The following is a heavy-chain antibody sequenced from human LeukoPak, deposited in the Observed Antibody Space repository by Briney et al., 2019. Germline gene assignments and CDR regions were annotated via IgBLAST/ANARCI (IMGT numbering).Heavy chain of an antibody. V-gene: IGHV1-69*06. CDR2: IIPIFGTA. J-gene: IGHJ4*02. D-gene: IGHD1-20*01. CDR3: ARGSPRDNWNGGGFDY. Sequence: VASVKVSCKASGGTFSSYAISWVRQAPGQGLEWMGGIIPIFGTANYAQKFQGRVTITADKSTSTAYMELSSLRSEDTAVYYCARGSPRDNWNGGGFDYWGQGTLVTVSS. CDR1: GGTFSSYA.